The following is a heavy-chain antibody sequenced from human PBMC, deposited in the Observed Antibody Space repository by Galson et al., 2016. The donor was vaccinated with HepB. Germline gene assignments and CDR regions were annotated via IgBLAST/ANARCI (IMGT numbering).Heavy chain of an antibody. J-gene: IGHJ3*02. V-gene: IGHV3-30*04. CDR2: ISFDGDFK. Sequence: SLRLSCAASGFTFSLYAMHWVRQAPGKGLEWVAIISFDGDFKADSVKGRFTISRDNSRNTLYLQMNSLTTEETAVYFCTRRDYYGSGIPGAAFDIWGHGTMFTGSS. D-gene: IGHD3-10*01. CDR3: TRRDYYGSGIPGAAFDI. CDR1: GFTFSLYA.